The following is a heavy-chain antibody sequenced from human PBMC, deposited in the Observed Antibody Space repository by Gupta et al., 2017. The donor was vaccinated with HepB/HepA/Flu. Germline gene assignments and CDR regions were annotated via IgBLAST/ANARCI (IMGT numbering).Heavy chain of an antibody. Sequence: QVQLQQWGAGLLKPSETLSLTCAVYGGSFRGYYWSWIRQPPGKGLEWIGEINHSGSTNYNPSLKSRVTISVDTSKNQFSLKLSSVTAADTAVYYCARALGRGYDSRWFDPWGQGTLVTVSS. V-gene: IGHV4-34*01. CDR1: GGSFRGYY. J-gene: IGHJ5*02. CDR2: INHSGST. D-gene: IGHD5-12*01. CDR3: ARALGRGYDSRWFDP.